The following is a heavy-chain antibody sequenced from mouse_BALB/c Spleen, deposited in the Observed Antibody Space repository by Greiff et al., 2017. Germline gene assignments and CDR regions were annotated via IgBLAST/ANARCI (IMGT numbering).Heavy chain of an antibody. Sequence: VKVVESGPGLVAPSQSLSITCTVSGFSLTSYDISWIRQPPGKGLEWLGVIWTGGGTNYNSAFMSRLSISKDNSKSQVFFKMNSLQADDTAIYYCAKSFYYYGSYWYFDVWGAGTTVTVSS. V-gene: IGHV2-9-2*01. CDR3: AKSFYYYGSYWYFDV. CDR2: IWTGGGT. D-gene: IGHD1-1*01. CDR1: GFSLTSYD. J-gene: IGHJ1*01.